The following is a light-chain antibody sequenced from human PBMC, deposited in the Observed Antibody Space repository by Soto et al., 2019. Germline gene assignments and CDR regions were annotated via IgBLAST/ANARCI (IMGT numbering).Light chain of an antibody. CDR3: GSCAGRNNYV. J-gene: IGLJ1*01. CDR1: SNDVGGYNY. V-gene: IGLV2-8*01. Sequence: QSALTQPPSASGSPGQSVTISCTGTSNDVGGYNYVSWYQQHLGKAPKVMIFEVSKRPSGVPDRFSGSKSGNTASLTVSGLQAGDEADYYCGSCAGRNNYVFGTGSKVAVL. CDR2: EVS.